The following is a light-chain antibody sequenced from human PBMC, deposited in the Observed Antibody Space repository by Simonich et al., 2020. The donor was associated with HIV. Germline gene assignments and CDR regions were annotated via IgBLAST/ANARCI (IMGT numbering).Light chain of an antibody. CDR2: EGS. CDR1: SSDVGGYNL. CDR3: CSYAGSSTVV. V-gene: IGLV2-23*01. Sequence: QSALTQPASVSGSPAQSITISCTGTSSDVGGYNLVSWYQQHPGKAPKLMIYEGSKRPSGVSNRFSGSKSGNTASLTISGLQAEDEANYYCCSYAGSSTVVFGGGTKLTVL. J-gene: IGLJ2*01.